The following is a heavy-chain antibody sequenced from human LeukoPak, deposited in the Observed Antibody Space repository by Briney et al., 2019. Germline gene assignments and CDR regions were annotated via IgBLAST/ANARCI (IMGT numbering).Heavy chain of an antibody. CDR2: INPNSGGT. J-gene: IGHJ3*02. CDR3: ARDWGGSYPNDAFDI. CDR1: GYTFTGYY. D-gene: IGHD1-26*01. V-gene: IGHV1-2*02. Sequence: GASVKVSCKASGYTFTGYYMHWVRQAPGQGLEWMGWINPNSGGTNYAQKFQGRVTMTRDTSISTAYMELSRLRSDDTAVYYCARDWGGSYPNDAFDIWGQGTMVTVSS.